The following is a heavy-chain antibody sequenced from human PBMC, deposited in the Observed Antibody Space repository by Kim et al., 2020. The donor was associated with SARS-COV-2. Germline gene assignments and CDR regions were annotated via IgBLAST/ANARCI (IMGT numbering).Heavy chain of an antibody. D-gene: IGHD3-22*01. CDR2: IKSKTDGGTT. Sequence: GGSLRLSCAASGFTFSNACMSWVRQAPGKGLEWVGRIKSKTDGGTTDYAAPVKGRFTISRDDSKITLYLQMHSLKTEDTAVYYCTTDRYYYDSSGSSDYWGQGTLVTVSS. V-gene: IGHV3-15*01. CDR3: TTDRYYYDSSGSSDY. J-gene: IGHJ4*02. CDR1: GFTFSNAC.